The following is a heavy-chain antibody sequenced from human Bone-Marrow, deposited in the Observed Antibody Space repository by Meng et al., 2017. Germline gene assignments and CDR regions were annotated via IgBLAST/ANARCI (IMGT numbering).Heavy chain of an antibody. D-gene: IGHD5-12*01. CDR2: ISGSGSII. J-gene: IGHJ6*02. CDR3: ARYSGRKRGYYYGMDV. CDR1: GFTFSSYE. V-gene: IGHV3-48*03. Sequence: GGSLRLSCAASGFTFSSYEMNWVRQAPGKGLEWVSYISGSGSIIYYADSVKGRFTISRDDAKNSLFLQMNSLRADDTAVYYCARYSGRKRGYYYGMDVWGQGTTVTVSS.